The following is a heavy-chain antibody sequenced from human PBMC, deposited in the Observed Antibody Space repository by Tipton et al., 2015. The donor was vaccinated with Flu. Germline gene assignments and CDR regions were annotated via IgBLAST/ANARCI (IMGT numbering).Heavy chain of an antibody. J-gene: IGHJ3*02. CDR1: GGSISNFY. CDR3: AKTVLPAITHGAFDI. D-gene: IGHD2-2*01. V-gene: IGHV4-59*12. Sequence: TLSLTCTVSGGSISNFYWSWLRQPPGKSLEWIGYIYYSGSTNYNPSLKSRVIMSVDTSKNQFSLKLPSVTAADTAVYYCAKTVLPAITHGAFDIWGQGTMVTVSS. CDR2: IYYSGST.